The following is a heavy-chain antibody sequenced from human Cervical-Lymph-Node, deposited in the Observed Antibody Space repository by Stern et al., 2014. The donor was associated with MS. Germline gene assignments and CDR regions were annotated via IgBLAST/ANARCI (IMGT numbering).Heavy chain of an antibody. V-gene: IGHV3-21*01. CDR1: GFTFSPYN. J-gene: IGHJ6*02. CDR3: ARDSHFAMDV. CDR2: ITSSSDYK. Sequence: VQLVQSGAGLVKPGASLRLSCAASGFTFSPYNMNWVRQAPGKGLEWVTSITSSSDYKHYAHSVNGRFTISRDNAKNSEFLQMSSLRAEDTAVYYGARDSHFAMDVWGQGTTVTVSS.